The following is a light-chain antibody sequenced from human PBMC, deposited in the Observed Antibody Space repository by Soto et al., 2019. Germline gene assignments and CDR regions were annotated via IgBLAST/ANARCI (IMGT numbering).Light chain of an antibody. CDR3: YSFAGSTTFSYV. CDR2: EGT. Sequence: QSVLTQPASVSGSPGQSINISCTGTSSDVVTYNLVSWYQQHPGKAPTVLIYEGTKRPSGVSNRFSGSKSDNTASLTISGLQTEDEADYYCYSFAGSTTFSYVFGPGTKLTVL. V-gene: IGLV2-23*03. J-gene: IGLJ1*01. CDR1: SSDVVTYNL.